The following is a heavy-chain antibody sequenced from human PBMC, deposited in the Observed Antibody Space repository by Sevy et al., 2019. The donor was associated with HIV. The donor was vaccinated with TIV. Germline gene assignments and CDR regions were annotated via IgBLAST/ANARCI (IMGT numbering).Heavy chain of an antibody. CDR2: IWFDGSNQ. CDR3: ARVRVAAADYYFDY. CDR1: GFTFGSYG. Sequence: GGSLRLSCAASGFTFGSYGMHWVRQAPGKGLEWVAVIWFDGSNQYYGDSVKGRFTISRDNTNNSLYLRMNSLRAEDTAVYYCARVRVAAADYYFDYWGQGTLVTVSS. V-gene: IGHV3-33*01. D-gene: IGHD6-25*01. J-gene: IGHJ4*02.